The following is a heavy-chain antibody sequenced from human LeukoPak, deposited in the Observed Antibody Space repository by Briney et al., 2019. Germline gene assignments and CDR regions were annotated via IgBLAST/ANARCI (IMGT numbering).Heavy chain of an antibody. CDR3: ARGGSYIRRRAAFDI. Sequence: WIRQPPGKGLEWVSGINWNGGSTGYADSVKGRFTISRDNAKNSLYLQMNSLRAEDTAVYYCARGGSYIRRRAAFDIWGQGTMVTVSS. CDR2: INWNGGST. V-gene: IGHV3-20*03. D-gene: IGHD1-26*01. J-gene: IGHJ3*02.